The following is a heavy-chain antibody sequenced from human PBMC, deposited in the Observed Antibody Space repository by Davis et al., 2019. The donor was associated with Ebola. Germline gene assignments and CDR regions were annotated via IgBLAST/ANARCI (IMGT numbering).Heavy chain of an antibody. CDR3: ATSFPAGATPFDY. J-gene: IGHJ4*02. V-gene: IGHV1-69*02. CDR1: GGTFSSYT. CDR2: IIPILGIA. Sequence: SVKVSCKASGGTFSSYTISWVRQAPGQGLEWMGRIIPILGIAIYAQKFQGRVTMTEDTSTDTAYMELSSLRSEDTAVYYCATSFPAGATPFDYWGQGTLVTVSS. D-gene: IGHD1-26*01.